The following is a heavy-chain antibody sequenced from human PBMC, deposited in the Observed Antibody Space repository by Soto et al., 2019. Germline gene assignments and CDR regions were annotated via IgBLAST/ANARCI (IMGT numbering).Heavy chain of an antibody. Sequence: SETLSLTCTVSGGSMSSSSYYWGWIRQPPGKGLEWIGSIYYSGSTYYNPSLKSRDTISVDTSKNQFSLKLSSVTAADTAVYYCARDQLEGNWFDPWGQGTLVTVSS. CDR3: ARDQLEGNWFDP. J-gene: IGHJ5*02. V-gene: IGHV4-39*07. CDR1: GGSMSSSSYY. CDR2: IYYSGST. D-gene: IGHD1-1*01.